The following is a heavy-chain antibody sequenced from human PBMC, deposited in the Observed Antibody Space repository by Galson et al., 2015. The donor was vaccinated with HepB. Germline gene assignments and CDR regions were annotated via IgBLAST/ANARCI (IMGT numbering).Heavy chain of an antibody. Sequence: SLRLSCAASGFTFSSYGMHWVRQAPGKGLEWVAVISYDGSNKYYADSVKGRFTISGDNSKNTLYLQMNSLRAEDTAVYYCAKGSGCSGGSCYSLDYWGQGTLVTVSS. CDR1: GFTFSSYG. D-gene: IGHD2-15*01. J-gene: IGHJ4*02. CDR3: AKGSGCSGGSCYSLDY. CDR2: ISYDGSNK. V-gene: IGHV3-30*18.